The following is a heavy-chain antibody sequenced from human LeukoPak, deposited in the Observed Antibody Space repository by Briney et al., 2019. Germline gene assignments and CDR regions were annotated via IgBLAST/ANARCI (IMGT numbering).Heavy chain of an antibody. CDR2: ISGSGGST. CDR3: AKDLSGSSNCYDY. V-gene: IGHV3-23*01. D-gene: IGHD2-15*01. J-gene: IGHJ4*02. Sequence: PGGSLRLSCSASGFTFSSYVMTWVRQAPGKGPVWVSTISGSGGSTYYADSVKGRFTISRDNSKNTLYLQMNSLRAEDTAVYYCAKDLSGSSNCYDYWGQGTLVTVSS. CDR1: GFTFSSYV.